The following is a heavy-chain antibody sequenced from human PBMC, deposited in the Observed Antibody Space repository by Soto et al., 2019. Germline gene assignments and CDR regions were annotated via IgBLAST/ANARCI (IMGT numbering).Heavy chain of an antibody. D-gene: IGHD3-3*02. CDR1: SGSISSSDYY. V-gene: IGHV4-30-4*01. CDR3: ARFSTLCKDYGVDV. CDR2: INYSGRT. Sequence: QVQLQESGPGLVKPSQTLFLNCSVCSGSISSSDYYWSLIRQPPGKGLEWIGYINYSGRTYYKPSLKSRVSISIDTSKNQFSLRLTSVTVADSAVYFCARFSTLCKDYGVDVWGQRTTVTVSS. J-gene: IGHJ6*02.